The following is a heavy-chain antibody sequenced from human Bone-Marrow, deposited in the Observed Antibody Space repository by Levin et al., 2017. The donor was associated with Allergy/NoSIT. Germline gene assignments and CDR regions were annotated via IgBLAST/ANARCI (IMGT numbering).Heavy chain of an antibody. J-gene: IGHJ5*01. Sequence: GGSLRLSCAASGFTFDLSAMSWVRQVPGRGLEWVSTISGSGATTYYADSVKGRFTISRDNSKNKLSLQMKSLRADDTALYFCAKEAFVAPGNVDWFDSWGQGTLVTVSS. D-gene: IGHD6-13*01. V-gene: IGHV3-23*01. CDR1: GFTFDLSA. CDR2: ISGSGATT. CDR3: AKEAFVAPGNVDWFDS.